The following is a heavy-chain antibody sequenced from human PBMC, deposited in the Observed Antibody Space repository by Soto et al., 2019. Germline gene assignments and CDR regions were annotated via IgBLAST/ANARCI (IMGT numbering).Heavy chain of an antibody. V-gene: IGHV1-46*03. J-gene: IGHJ4*02. CDR1: GYTFTSYY. CDR3: ARDYGDYQFDY. CDR2: INPSGGST. Sequence: XSVKVSFNASGYTFTSYYMHLVRQAPGQGLEWMGIINPSGGSTSYAQKFQGRVTMTRDTSTSTVYMELRSLRSEDTAVYYCARDYGDYQFDYWGQGTLVTVSS. D-gene: IGHD4-17*01.